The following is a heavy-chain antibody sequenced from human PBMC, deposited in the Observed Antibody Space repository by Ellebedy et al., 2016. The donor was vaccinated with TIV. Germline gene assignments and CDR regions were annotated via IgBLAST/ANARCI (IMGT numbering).Heavy chain of an antibody. J-gene: IGHJ3*02. CDR1: GFTFSRNV. CDR2: IGGSGGST. CDR3: AKGKGSSDAFDI. Sequence: GGSLRLXCAASGFTFSRNVMSWVRQAPGKGLEWVSSIGGSGGSTYDADSVKGRFTISRDNSKSTLYLQMNSLRAEDTAIYYWAKGKGSSDAFDIWGQGTMVTVSS. V-gene: IGHV3-23*01.